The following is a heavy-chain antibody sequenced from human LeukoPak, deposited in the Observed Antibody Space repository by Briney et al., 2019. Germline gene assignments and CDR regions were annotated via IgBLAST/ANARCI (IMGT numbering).Heavy chain of an antibody. J-gene: IGHJ6*03. Sequence: SETLSLTCGVSGEPFSGYYWSWIRQPPGKGLEWIGDISESGSTNYNPSLKSRVTISVDPSKNQFSLELTSMTAADTAVYFCVRGRTDYYYYMDVWGKGTTVTVSS. CDR1: GEPFSGYY. CDR3: VRGRTDYYYYMDV. CDR2: ISESGST. V-gene: IGHV4-34*01.